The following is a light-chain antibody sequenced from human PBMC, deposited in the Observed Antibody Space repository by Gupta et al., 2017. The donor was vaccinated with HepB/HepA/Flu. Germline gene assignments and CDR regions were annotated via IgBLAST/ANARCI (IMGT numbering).Light chain of an antibody. CDR3: SSYGGNNDEV. Sequence: QSALSQPPSTSEALGQAVTISCTRTSRDIGAYNYVAWHQQYPGKAPKLIIYDVNKRPSGVPDRFSGSKSGNTASLTVSGLQTEDEADYYCSSYGGNNDEVFGTGTRVTVL. CDR2: DVN. J-gene: IGLJ1*01. V-gene: IGLV2-8*01. CDR1: SRDIGAYNY.